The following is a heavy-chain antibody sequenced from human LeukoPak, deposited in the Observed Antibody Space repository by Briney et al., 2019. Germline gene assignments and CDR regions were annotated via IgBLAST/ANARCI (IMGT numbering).Heavy chain of an antibody. Sequence: GGALRLSCPASGFTFSSYSMNWVRQAPGKRLESLSYLSSSSSTIYYADSVKGRFTISRDNAKNSLYLQMNNLKAEDTAVYYFAILGYSYGLHYYNMDVWGKGTTVTVSS. CDR2: LSSSSSTI. D-gene: IGHD5-18*01. V-gene: IGHV3-48*01. J-gene: IGHJ6*03. CDR1: GFTFSSYS. CDR3: AILGYSYGLHYYNMDV.